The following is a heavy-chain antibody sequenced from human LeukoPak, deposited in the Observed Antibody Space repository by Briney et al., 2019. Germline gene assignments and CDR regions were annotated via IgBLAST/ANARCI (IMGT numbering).Heavy chain of an antibody. CDR3: ARVRNDYGFDY. Sequence: PSETLSLTCAVYGGSFSGYYWSWIRQPPGKGLEWIGEINHSGSTNYNPSLKSRVTISVDTCKNQFSLKLSSVTAADTAVYYCARVRNDYGFDYWGQGTLVTVSS. CDR1: GGSFSGYY. D-gene: IGHD4-17*01. V-gene: IGHV4-34*01. CDR2: INHSGST. J-gene: IGHJ4*02.